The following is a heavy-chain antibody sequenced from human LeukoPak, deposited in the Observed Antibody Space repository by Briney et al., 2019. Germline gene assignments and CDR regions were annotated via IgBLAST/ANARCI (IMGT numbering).Heavy chain of an antibody. V-gene: IGHV3-23*01. CDR1: GFTFSSYA. CDR2: ISDST. J-gene: IGHJ4*02. Sequence: GGSLRLSCAASGFTFSSYAMNWVRQASGKGLEWVSGISDSTYYADSVKGRFTISRDNSKNTLYLQMNSLRAEDTAVYYCAKARGIFQRFDYWGQGTLVTVSS. CDR3: AKARGIFQRFDY. D-gene: IGHD2-15*01.